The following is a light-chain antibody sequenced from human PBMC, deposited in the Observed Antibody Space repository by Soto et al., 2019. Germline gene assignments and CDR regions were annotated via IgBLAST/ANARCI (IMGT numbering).Light chain of an antibody. CDR2: DVI. CDR1: SSDIGGYNY. Sequence: QTVVTQPASVSGSPGQSLTISCTGTSSDIGGYNYVSWYQQHPGKAPKLMLYDVIARPSGVSSRFSGSKSGNTASLTISGLQADDEADYYCSSYISTSTLVFGTGTKLTVL. V-gene: IGLV2-14*03. J-gene: IGLJ1*01. CDR3: SSYISTSTLV.